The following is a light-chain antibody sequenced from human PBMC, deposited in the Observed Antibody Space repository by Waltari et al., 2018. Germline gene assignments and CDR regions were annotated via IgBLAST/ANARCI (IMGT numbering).Light chain of an antibody. V-gene: IGLV1-47*01. CDR1: SSNIGSNY. CDR2: RNN. J-gene: IGLJ2*01. Sequence: QSVLTQQPSASGTTGQRVTISCPGSSSNIGSNYVSWYQQLPGTAPKTLIYRNNQRPSGVPDRFSGSKSGTSASLAISGLRSEDEADYYCAAWDDSLSGVVFGGGTKLTVL. CDR3: AAWDDSLSGVV.